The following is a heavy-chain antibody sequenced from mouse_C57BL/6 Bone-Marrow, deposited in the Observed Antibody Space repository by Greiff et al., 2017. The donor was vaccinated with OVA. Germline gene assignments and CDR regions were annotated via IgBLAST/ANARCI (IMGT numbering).Heavy chain of an antibody. V-gene: IGHV1-26*01. CDR1: GYTFTDYY. Sequence: EVQLQQSGPELVKPGASVKISCTASGYTFTDYYLNWVKQSHGKSLEWIGDINPNNGGTSYNQKFKGKATLTVDKSSSTAYMELRSLTSEDSAVYYCARSTQGAMDYWGQGTSVTVSS. CDR3: ARSTQGAMDY. J-gene: IGHJ4*01. CDR2: INPNNGGT.